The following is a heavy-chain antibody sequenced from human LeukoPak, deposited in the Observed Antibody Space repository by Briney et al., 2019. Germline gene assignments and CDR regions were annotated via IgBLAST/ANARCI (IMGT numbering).Heavy chain of an antibody. CDR2: INPSGSP. Sequence: SETLSLTCAVYGGSFSGYYRSWIRQPPGKGLEWIGEINPSGSPNYNPSLKSRVTISVDTSKNQFSLKLSSMTAADTAVYYCARGQVKQQLLPRTGSRDYYYYMDVWGKGTTVTVSS. J-gene: IGHJ6*03. CDR3: ARGQVKQQLLPRTGSRDYYYYMDV. V-gene: IGHV4-34*01. D-gene: IGHD6-13*01. CDR1: GGSFSGYY.